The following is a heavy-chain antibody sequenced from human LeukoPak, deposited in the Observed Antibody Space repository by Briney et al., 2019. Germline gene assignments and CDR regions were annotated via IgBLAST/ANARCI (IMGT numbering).Heavy chain of an antibody. J-gene: IGHJ4*02. Sequence: ASVKVSCKASGYTFTSYDINWVRQATGQGLEWMGWMNPNSGNTGYAQKFQGRVTITRNTSISTAYMELSSLRSEDTAVYYCARTTGTIYYFDYWGQGTLVTVSS. CDR2: MNPNSGNT. D-gene: IGHD1-1*01. V-gene: IGHV1-8*03. CDR3: ARTTGTIYYFDY. CDR1: GYTFTSYD.